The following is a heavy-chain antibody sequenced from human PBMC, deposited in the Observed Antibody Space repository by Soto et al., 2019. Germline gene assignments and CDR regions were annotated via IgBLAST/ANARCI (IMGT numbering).Heavy chain of an antibody. CDR2: ISGSGGST. Sequence: GGSLRLSCAASGFTFSSYAMSWVRQAPGKGLEWVSAISGSGGSTYYADSVKGRFTISRDNSKNTLYLQMNSLRAEDTAVYYCAKDRGSGSFGYYGMDVWGQGTTVTSP. CDR1: GFTFSSYA. CDR3: AKDRGSGSFGYYGMDV. D-gene: IGHD3-10*01. J-gene: IGHJ6*02. V-gene: IGHV3-23*01.